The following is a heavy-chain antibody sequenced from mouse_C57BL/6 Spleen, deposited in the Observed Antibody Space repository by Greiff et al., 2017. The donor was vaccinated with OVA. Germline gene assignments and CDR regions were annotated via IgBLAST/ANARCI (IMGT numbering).Heavy chain of an antibody. CDR2: IHTNSGST. Sequence: VQLQQSGAELVKPGASVKLSCKASGYTFTSYWMHWVKQRPGQGLEWIGMIHTNSGSTNYNEKFKSKATLTVDKSSSTAYMQLSSLTSEDSAVYYCSRSGDGYLDYWGQGTTLTVSS. J-gene: IGHJ2*01. CDR3: SRSGDGYLDY. D-gene: IGHD2-3*01. CDR1: GYTFTSYW. V-gene: IGHV1-64*01.